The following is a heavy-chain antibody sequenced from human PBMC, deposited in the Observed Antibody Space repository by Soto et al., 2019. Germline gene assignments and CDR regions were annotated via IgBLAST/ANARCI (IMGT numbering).Heavy chain of an antibody. J-gene: IGHJ4*02. V-gene: IGHV4-4*02. CDR3: ARGGDFTLDQ. CDR2: IDRSGIT. Sequence: QVYLQESGPGLVEPSGTLSLTCAVSGGSISSARWWTWVRQPPGKGLEWVGEIDRSGITNCNPSLKSRVAMSVDKSRDQFSLQLTSVTAADTALYYCARGGDFTLDQWGRGILVTVSS. D-gene: IGHD3-16*01. CDR1: GGSISSARW.